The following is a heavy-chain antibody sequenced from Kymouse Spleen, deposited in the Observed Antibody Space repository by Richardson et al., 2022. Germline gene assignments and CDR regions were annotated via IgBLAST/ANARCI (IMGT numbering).Heavy chain of an antibody. V-gene: IGHV3-23*04. J-gene: IGHJ3*02. CDR3: AKEGYYGSGSYWGAFDI. D-gene: IGHD3-10*01. CDR2: ISGSGGST. Sequence: EVQLVESGGGLVQPGGSLRLSCAASGFTFSSYAMSWVRQAPGKGLEWVSAISGSGGSTYYADSVKGRFTISRDNSKNTLYLQMNSLRAEDTAVYYCAKEGYYGSGSYWGAFDIWGQGTMVTVSS. CDR1: GFTFSSYA.